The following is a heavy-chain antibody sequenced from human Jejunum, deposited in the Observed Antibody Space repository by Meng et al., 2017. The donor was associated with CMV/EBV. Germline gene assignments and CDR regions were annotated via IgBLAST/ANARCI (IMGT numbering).Heavy chain of an antibody. J-gene: IGHJ5*02. Sequence: LSGAASGFTVSSYAMSWVRQAPGKGLEWVSVIYSGGSSTYYADSVKGRFTISRDNSKNTLYLQMNSLRAEDTAVYYCAKKTGWFDPWGQGTLVTVSS. CDR2: IYSGGSST. CDR1: GFTVSSYA. D-gene: IGHD3-10*01. V-gene: IGHV3-23*03. CDR3: AKKTGWFDP.